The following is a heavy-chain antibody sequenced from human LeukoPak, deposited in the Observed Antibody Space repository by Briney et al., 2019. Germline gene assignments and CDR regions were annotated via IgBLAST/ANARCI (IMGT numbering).Heavy chain of an antibody. J-gene: IGHJ4*02. CDR3: AKGVRDTRAGYYYGSGSPSWDLDY. D-gene: IGHD3-10*01. Sequence: PGGSLRLSCAASGFTFSSYDMHWVRQATGKGLEWVSAIGTAGDTYYPGSVKGRFTISRDNSKNSLYLQMNSLRTEDTALYYCAKGVRDTRAGYYYGSGSPSWDLDYWGQGTLVTVSS. CDR2: IGTAGDT. CDR1: GFTFSSYD. V-gene: IGHV3-13*01.